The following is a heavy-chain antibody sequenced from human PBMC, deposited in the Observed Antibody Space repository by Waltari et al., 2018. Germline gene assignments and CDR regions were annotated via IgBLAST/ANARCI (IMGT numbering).Heavy chain of an antibody. CDR1: GGSISSYY. V-gene: IGHV4-59*01. Sequence: QVQLQESGPGLVKPSETLSLTCTVSGGSISSYYWSWIRQPPGKGLEWIGYIYYSGSTNYNPSLKSGVTISVDTSKNQFSLKLSSVTAADTAVYYCARAGNFWSGYYPGWFDPWGQGTLVTVSS. CDR3: ARAGNFWSGYYPGWFDP. D-gene: IGHD3-3*01. CDR2: IYYSGST. J-gene: IGHJ5*02.